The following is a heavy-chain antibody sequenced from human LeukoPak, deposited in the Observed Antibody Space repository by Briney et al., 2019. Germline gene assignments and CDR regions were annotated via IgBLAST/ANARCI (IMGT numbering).Heavy chain of an antibody. Sequence: GGSLRLSWAASGFTFSSYWMDWVRQVPGKGLEWVANIKQDGIEKYFVGSVKGRFAISRGSAKNSLYLQMNSLRVEDTAVYYCAREGMVRGVPDAFDLWGQGTMVTVSS. D-gene: IGHD3-10*01. CDR1: GFTFSSYW. CDR3: AREGMVRGVPDAFDL. J-gene: IGHJ3*01. CDR2: IKQDGIEK. V-gene: IGHV3-7*01.